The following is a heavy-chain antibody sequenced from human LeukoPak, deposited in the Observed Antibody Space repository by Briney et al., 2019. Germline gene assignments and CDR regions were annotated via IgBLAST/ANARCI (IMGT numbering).Heavy chain of an antibody. Sequence: SGPTLVKPTPTLTLTCTFSWFSLRTSGVGVGWIRQTLGKALECLALMYWYYYKRFSIFLITRLTITADTSKIQVVHTTTNVDAVYTSTYCCAHSGLYCSSSPCYDHFDFWGQGTLVTVSS. CDR2: MYWYYYK. V-gene: IGHV2-5*01. CDR1: WFSLRTSGVG. D-gene: IGHD2-2*01. CDR3: AHSGLYCSSSPCYDHFDF. J-gene: IGHJ4*02.